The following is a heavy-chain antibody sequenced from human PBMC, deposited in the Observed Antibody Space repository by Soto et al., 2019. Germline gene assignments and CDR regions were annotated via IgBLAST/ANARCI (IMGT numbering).Heavy chain of an antibody. Sequence: GGSLRLSCAASGFTFSSYGMHWVRQAPGKGLEWVAVISYDGSNKYYADSVKGRFTISRDNSKNTLYLQMNSLRAEGTAVYYCAKCKVRGVIRFGRQDFAYYGMDVWGQGTTVTVSS. CDR2: ISYDGSNK. CDR3: AKCKVRGVIRFGRQDFAYYGMDV. D-gene: IGHD3-10*01. CDR1: GFTFSSYG. V-gene: IGHV3-30*18. J-gene: IGHJ6*02.